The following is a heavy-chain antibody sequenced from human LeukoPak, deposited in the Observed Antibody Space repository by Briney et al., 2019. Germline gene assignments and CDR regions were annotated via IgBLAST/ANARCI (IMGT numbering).Heavy chain of an antibody. CDR2: FDPEDGET. CDR3: ATAIFWSGYYSSDY. D-gene: IGHD3-3*01. J-gene: IGHJ4*02. V-gene: IGHV1-24*01. Sequence: ASVKVSCKVSGYTLTELSMHWVRQAPGKGLEWMGGFDPEDGETIYAQKFQGRVTMTEDTSTDTAYMELSSLRSEDTAVYYCATAIFWSGYYSSDYWGQGTLVTVSS. CDR1: GYTLTELS.